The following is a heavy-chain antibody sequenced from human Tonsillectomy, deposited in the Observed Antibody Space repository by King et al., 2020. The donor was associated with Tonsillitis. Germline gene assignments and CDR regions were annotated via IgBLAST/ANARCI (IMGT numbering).Heavy chain of an antibody. Sequence: VQLVESGGGLVQPGGSLRLSCAASGFTFSSYEMNWVRQAPGKGLEWVSYISSSDRTIYYADSVKGRFTISRDNAKNSLYLQMNSLRAEDTAIYFCARVGKQLYLQYYFDYWGQGTLVTVSS. J-gene: IGHJ4*02. D-gene: IGHD5-18*01. V-gene: IGHV3-48*03. CDR1: GFTFSSYE. CDR2: ISSSDRTI. CDR3: ARVGKQLYLQYYFDY.